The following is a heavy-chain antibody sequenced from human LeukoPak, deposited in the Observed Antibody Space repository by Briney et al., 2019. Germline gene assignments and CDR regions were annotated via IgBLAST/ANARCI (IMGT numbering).Heavy chain of an antibody. CDR2: IYYSGST. CDR3: ARASLGITIFGVVITPPGYYYYGMDV. Sequence: PSETLSLTCTVSGGSVSSGSYYWSWIRQPPGKGLEWIGYIYYSGSTNYNPSLKSRVTISVDTSKNQFSLKLSSVPAADPAVYYCARASLGITIFGVVITPPGYYYYGMDVWGQGTTVTVSS. V-gene: IGHV4-61*01. D-gene: IGHD3-3*01. CDR1: GGSVSSGSYY. J-gene: IGHJ6*02.